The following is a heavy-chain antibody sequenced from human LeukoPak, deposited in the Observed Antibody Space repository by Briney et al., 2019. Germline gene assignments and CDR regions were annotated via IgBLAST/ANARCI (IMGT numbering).Heavy chain of an antibody. CDR2: ITPSGGT. Sequence: ASVKVSCTASGYTFTSYAMHWVRQAPGQGLEWMGWITPSGGTNYPQKFQGRVAITWDTSITTAYMDLSRLTSDDTAVYYCARDRAVYSDSRGYYPDALDIWGQGTMVTVSS. J-gene: IGHJ3*02. V-gene: IGHV1-2*02. CDR1: GYTFTSYA. CDR3: ARDRAVYSDSRGYYPDALDI. D-gene: IGHD3-22*01.